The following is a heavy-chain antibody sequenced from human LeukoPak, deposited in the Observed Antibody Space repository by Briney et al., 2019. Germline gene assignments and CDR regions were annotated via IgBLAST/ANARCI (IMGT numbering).Heavy chain of an antibody. CDR3: ARRIEGSGLDV. CDR2: ISYSGKNT. D-gene: IGHD1-26*01. Sequence: GGSLRLSCAASGFTFSTYAMTWVRQAPGKGLEWVSAISYSGKNTYYADSLKGRFTISRDNSKNTLYLEMSSLRAEDTAVYYCARRIEGSGLDVWGQGTTVTVSS. CDR1: GFTFSTYA. J-gene: IGHJ6*02. V-gene: IGHV3-23*01.